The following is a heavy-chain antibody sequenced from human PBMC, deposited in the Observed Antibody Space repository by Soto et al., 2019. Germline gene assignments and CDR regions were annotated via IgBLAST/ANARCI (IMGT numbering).Heavy chain of an antibody. Sequence: QVQLVESGGGVVQPGRSLRLSCAASGFTFSSYGMHWVRQAPGKGLEWVAVIWYDGSNKYYADTVKGRFTISRDKSKYALYLQMTSLRAEDTAVYYCARDDYGDGAEYFQHGGQGTLVTVSS. CDR3: ARDDYGDGAEYFQH. V-gene: IGHV3-33*01. D-gene: IGHD4-17*01. J-gene: IGHJ1*01. CDR1: GFTFSSYG. CDR2: IWYDGSNK.